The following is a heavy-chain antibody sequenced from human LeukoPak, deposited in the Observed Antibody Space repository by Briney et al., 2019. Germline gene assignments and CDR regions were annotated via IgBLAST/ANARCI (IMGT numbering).Heavy chain of an antibody. J-gene: IGHJ6*02. CDR3: ARDRRVGAKRIYYHHGMDV. CDR1: GFTFSSYW. Sequence: GGSLRLSCAASGFTFSSYWMSWVRQAPGKGLEWVANIKQDGSEKYYVDSVKGRFTISRDNAKNSLYLQMNSLRAEDTAVYYCARDRRVGAKRIYYHHGMDVWGQGTTVTVS. D-gene: IGHD1-26*01. CDR2: IKQDGSEK. V-gene: IGHV3-7*03.